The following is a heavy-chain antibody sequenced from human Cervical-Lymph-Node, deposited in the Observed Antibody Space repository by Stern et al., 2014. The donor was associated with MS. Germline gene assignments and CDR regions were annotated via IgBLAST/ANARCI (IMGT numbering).Heavy chain of an antibody. D-gene: IGHD6-25*01. J-gene: IGHJ4*02. V-gene: IGHV4-59*08. CDR2: IYYSGNT. CDR1: GGSITSYY. CDR3: ARRRAALES. Sequence: QLQLQESGPGLVKPSETLSLTCSVSGGSITSYYWSWIRQPPGKGLEWIGYIYYSGNTNYNPSLKSRVPIPQDPSKTQFSLKLTSGTAADTAVYYCARRRAALESWGQGALVTVSS.